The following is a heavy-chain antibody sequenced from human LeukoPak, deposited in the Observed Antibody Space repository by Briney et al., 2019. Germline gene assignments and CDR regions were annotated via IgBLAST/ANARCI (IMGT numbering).Heavy chain of an antibody. CDR1: GFTFSSYA. J-gene: IGHJ3*02. CDR2: ISGSGGST. Sequence: TGGSLRLSCAASGFTFSSYAMSWVRQAPGKGLEWVSAISGSGGSTYYADSVKGRFTISRDNSKNTLYLQMNSLRAEDTAVYYCAREGYRRGDAFDIWGQGTMVTVSS. CDR3: AREGYRRGDAFDI. D-gene: IGHD5-12*01. V-gene: IGHV3-23*01.